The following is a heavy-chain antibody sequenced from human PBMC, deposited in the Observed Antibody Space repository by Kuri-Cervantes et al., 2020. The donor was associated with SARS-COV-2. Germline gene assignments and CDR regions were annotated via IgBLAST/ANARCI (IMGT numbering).Heavy chain of an antibody. D-gene: IGHD4-17*01. CDR1: GYSISSGYY. V-gene: IGHV4-38-2*02. CDR2: IYHSGST. CDR3: ARPYGDDLNWYFDL. J-gene: IGHJ2*01. Sequence: SETLSLTCTVSGYSISSGYYWGWIRQPPGKGLEWIGSIYHSGSTYYNPSLKSRVTISVDTSKNQFSLKLSSVIAADTAVYYCARPYGDDLNWYFDLWGRGTLVTVSS.